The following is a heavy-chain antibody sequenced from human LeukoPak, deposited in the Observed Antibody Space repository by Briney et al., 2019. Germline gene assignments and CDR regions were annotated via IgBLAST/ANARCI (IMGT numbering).Heavy chain of an antibody. J-gene: IGHJ4*02. V-gene: IGHV3-48*03. Sequence: GGSLRLSCAASGFTFSSYEMNWVRQAPGKGLEWVSYISSSGGSTIYYADSVKGRFTISRDNAKNSLYLQMNSLRAEDTAVYYCARDVMVRGVLYYFDYWGQGTLVTVSS. CDR3: ARDVMVRGVLYYFDY. D-gene: IGHD3-10*01. CDR2: ISSSGGSTI. CDR1: GFTFSSYE.